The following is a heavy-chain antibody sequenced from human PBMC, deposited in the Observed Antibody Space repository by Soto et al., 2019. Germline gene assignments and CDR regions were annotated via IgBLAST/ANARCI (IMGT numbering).Heavy chain of an antibody. CDR1: GGSFSGYY. V-gene: IGHV4-34*01. CDR3: ARLSQGAAADTNNYYYSLDV. CDR2: INHSGST. Sequence: QVQLQQWGAGLLKPSETLSLTCAVYGGSFSGYYWSWIRQPPGKGLEWIGEINHSGSTNYNPSLKSRVTISVDTSKNQFSLKLSAVTAADTAVYFCARLSQGAAADTNNYYYSLDVWGKGTTVTVSS. J-gene: IGHJ6*03. D-gene: IGHD6-13*01.